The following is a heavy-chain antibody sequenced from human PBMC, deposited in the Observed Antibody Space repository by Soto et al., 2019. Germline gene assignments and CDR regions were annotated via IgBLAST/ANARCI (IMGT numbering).Heavy chain of an antibody. CDR3: ARDWGGPSKGLDN. V-gene: IGHV1-18*01. J-gene: IGHJ3*02. D-gene: IGHD3-16*01. Sequence: QVHLVQSGGEVKKPGASVRVSCKASGYTFSNYGLSWVRQAPGQELEWEGWVSTYSGDRGYERRHQGRVTMTTDTATSPGYMELWSLTSDDTAVCSCARDWGGPSKGLDNWGKGTMFTVSS. CDR1: GYTFSNYG. CDR2: VSTYSGDR.